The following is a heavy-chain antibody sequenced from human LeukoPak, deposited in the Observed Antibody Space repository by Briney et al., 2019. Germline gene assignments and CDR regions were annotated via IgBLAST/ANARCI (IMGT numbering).Heavy chain of an antibody. Sequence: GGSLRLSCAASGFTFSSYAMHWVRQAPGKGLEWVAVISYDGSNKYYADSVKGRFTISRDNPKNTLYLQMNSLRAEDTAVYYCAGDLKDIVVVVAATWDVWGKGTTVTVSS. D-gene: IGHD2-15*01. V-gene: IGHV3-30*04. CDR1: GFTFSSYA. J-gene: IGHJ6*04. CDR2: ISYDGSNK. CDR3: AGDLKDIVVVVAATWDV.